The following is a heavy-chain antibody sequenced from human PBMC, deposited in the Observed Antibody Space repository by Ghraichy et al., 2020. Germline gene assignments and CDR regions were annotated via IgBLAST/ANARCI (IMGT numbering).Heavy chain of an antibody. D-gene: IGHD2-8*02. CDR1: GYTFSDYY. CDR3: ARSGLILVATTGHFFDF. J-gene: IGHJ3*01. Sequence: ASVKVSCKASGYTFSDYYLHWVRQAPGQGLEWMGWINPNTGYTKYAQKFQGRVTMSRDTSITTSYMELSGLRSDDTAVYYCARSGLILVATTGHFFDFWGQGTMGTVSP. CDR2: INPNTGYT. V-gene: IGHV1-2*02.